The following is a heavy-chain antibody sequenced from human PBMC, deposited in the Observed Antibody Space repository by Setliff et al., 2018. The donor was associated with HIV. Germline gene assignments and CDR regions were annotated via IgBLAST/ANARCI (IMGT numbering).Heavy chain of an antibody. V-gene: IGHV3-30*02. D-gene: IGHD6-13*01. Sequence: GGSLRLSCAASGFTFSRYGMHWVRQAPGKGLEWVAFIRYDATDKYYADSVKGRFTISRDNAKNTLYMQMNSLRAEDTAVYYCARHRYSSSINWFDPWGQGTLVTVSS. CDR1: GFTFSRYG. CDR2: IRYDATDK. CDR3: ARHRYSSSINWFDP. J-gene: IGHJ5*02.